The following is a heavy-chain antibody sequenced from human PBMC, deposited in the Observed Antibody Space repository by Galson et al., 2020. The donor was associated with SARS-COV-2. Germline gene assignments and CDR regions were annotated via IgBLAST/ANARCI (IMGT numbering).Heavy chain of an antibody. V-gene: IGHV3-53*04. D-gene: IGHD3-10*01. CDR2: IYTGDGT. J-gene: IGHJ6*02. CDR1: GFIVTNNY. Sequence: GGSLRLSCVASGFIVTNNYMSWLRQATGKGLEWVTVIYTGDGTKYADSVKGRLTISRHNSNNTLYLQMNSLRAEDTAVYYCARGRGYYGSGSYNYGMDVWGQGTTVTVS. CDR3: ARGRGYYGSGSYNYGMDV.